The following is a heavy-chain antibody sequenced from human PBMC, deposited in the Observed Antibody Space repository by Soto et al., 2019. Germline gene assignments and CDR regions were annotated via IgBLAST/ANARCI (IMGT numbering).Heavy chain of an antibody. CDR1: GYTFTRSG. CDR3: ATEGVAPYYYYGMDV. D-gene: IGHD5-12*01. Sequence: ASVKVSCKASGYTFTRSGISWVRQAPGQGPEWMGWISSYNGDTNYAQTFQGRVTMTTDTSTSTAYMELRSLRSDDTAVYYCATEGVAPYYYYGMDVWGQGTPVTVSS. J-gene: IGHJ6*02. CDR2: ISSYNGDT. V-gene: IGHV1-18*01.